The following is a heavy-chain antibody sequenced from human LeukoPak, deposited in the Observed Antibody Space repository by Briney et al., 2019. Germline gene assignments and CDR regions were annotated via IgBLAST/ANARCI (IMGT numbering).Heavy chain of an antibody. Sequence: PGGSLRLSCAASGFTFSIYEMNWVRQAPGKGLEWVSYISSSSSTIYYADSVKGRFTISRDNAKNSLYLQMNSLRAEDTAVYYCARASDYYYGSGSYYWGQGTLVTVSS. CDR3: ARASDYYYGSGSYY. D-gene: IGHD3-10*01. CDR1: GFTFSIYE. V-gene: IGHV3-48*01. J-gene: IGHJ4*02. CDR2: ISSSSSTI.